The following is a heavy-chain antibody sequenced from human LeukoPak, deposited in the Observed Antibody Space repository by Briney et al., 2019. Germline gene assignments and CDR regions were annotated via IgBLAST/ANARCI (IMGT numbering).Heavy chain of an antibody. D-gene: IGHD6-13*01. CDR2: FDPEDGET. V-gene: IGHV1-24*01. Sequence: ASVKVSCKVSGYTLTELSMHWVRQAPGKGLEWMGGFDPEDGETIYAQKFQGRVTMTEDTSTDTAYMELSSLRSEDTAVYYCARPLIAAVPDAFDIWGQGTMVTVSS. CDR1: GYTLTELS. J-gene: IGHJ3*02. CDR3: ARPLIAAVPDAFDI.